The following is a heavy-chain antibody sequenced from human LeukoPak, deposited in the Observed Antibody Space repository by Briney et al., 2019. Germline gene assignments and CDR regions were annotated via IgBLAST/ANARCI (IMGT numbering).Heavy chain of an antibody. V-gene: IGHV3-48*02. CDR1: GFTFSSYS. D-gene: IGHD1-1*01. J-gene: IGHJ6*02. CDR2: ISSSSSTI. Sequence: PGGSLRLSCAASGFTFSSYSMNWVRQAPGKGLEWVSYISSSSSTIYYADSVKGRFTISRDNAKNSLYLQMNSLRDEDTAVYYRARDQLEPHYYYYGMDVWGQGTTVTVSS. CDR3: ARDQLEPHYYYYGMDV.